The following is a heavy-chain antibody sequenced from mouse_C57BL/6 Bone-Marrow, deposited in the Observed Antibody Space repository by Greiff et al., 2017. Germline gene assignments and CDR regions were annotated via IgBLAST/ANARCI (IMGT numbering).Heavy chain of an antibody. J-gene: IGHJ2*01. V-gene: IGHV1-64*01. Sequence: VQLQQPGAELVKPGASVKLSCKASGYTFTSYWMHWVKQRPGQGLEWIGMIHPNSGSTNYNEKFKSKATLTVDKSSSPAYMQLSSLTSEDSAVYYCASGSGGPGDYWGQGTTLTVSS. D-gene: IGHD2-2*01. CDR1: GYTFTSYW. CDR2: IHPNSGST. CDR3: ASGSGGPGDY.